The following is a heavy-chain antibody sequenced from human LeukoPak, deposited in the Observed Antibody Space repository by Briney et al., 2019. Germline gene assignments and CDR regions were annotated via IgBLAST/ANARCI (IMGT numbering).Heavy chain of an antibody. D-gene: IGHD6-13*01. CDR3: ARGKAAAGGDYFDY. V-gene: IGHV1-69*13. CDR2: IIPIFGTA. J-gene: IGHJ4*02. Sequence: SVKVSCKASGGTFSSYAISWVRQAPGQGLEWMGGIIPIFGTANYAQKFQGRVTITADESTSTAYMELSSLRSKDTAVYYCARGKAAAGGDYFDYWGQGTPVTVSS. CDR1: GGTFSSYA.